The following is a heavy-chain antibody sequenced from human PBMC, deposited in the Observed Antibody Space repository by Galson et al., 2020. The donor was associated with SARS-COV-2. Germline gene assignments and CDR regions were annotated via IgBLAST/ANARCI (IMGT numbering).Heavy chain of an antibody. CDR1: GFTFSSYG. CDR2: IWYDGSNK. Sequence: TGGSLRLFCAASGFTFSSYGMHWVRQAPGKGLEWVAVIWYDGSNKYYADSVKGRFTISRDNSKNTLYLQMNSLRAEDTAVYYCARRYSSSWPYFDYWGQGTLVTVSS. D-gene: IGHD6-13*01. V-gene: IGHV3-33*01. CDR3: ARRYSSSWPYFDY. J-gene: IGHJ4*02.